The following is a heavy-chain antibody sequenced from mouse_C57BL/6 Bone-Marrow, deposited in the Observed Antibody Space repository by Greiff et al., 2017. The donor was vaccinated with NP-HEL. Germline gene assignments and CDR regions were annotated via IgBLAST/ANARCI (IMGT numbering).Heavy chain of an antibody. CDR1: GFTFSSYA. V-gene: IGHV5-4*01. J-gene: IGHJ2*01. D-gene: IGHD1-1*01. CDR2: ISDGGSYT. CDR3: ARALYYGSPFFDY. Sequence: EVQLQESGGGLVKPGGSLKLSCAASGFTFSSYAMSWVRQTPEKRLEWVATISDGGSYTYYPDNVKGRFTISGDNAKNNLYLQMSHLKSEDTAMYYCARALYYGSPFFDYWGQGTTLTVSS.